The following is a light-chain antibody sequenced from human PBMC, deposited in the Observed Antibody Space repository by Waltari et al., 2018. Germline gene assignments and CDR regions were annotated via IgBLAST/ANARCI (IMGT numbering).Light chain of an antibody. CDR2: SAS. J-gene: IGKJ4*01. CDR3: QQYYSAPLT. CDR1: QSLLYSSKNKNY. Sequence: DIVMTQSPDSLAVSVGEKATINCKSSQSLLYSSKNKNYLGWYQQKPGQAPKLLIYSASTRESGVPDRFSGSGSGTEFTLTINSLQAEDVAVYYCQQYYSAPLTFGGGTKVEIK. V-gene: IGKV4-1*01.